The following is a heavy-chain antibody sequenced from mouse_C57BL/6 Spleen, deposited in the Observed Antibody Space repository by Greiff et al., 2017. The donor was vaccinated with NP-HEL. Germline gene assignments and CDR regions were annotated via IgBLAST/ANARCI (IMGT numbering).Heavy chain of an antibody. Sequence: EVKLQESGPGLVKPSQSLSLTCSVTGYSITSGYYWNWIRQFPGNKLEWMGYISYDGSNNYNPSLKNRISITRDTSKNQFFLKLNSVTTEDTATYYCARERVYDGYYDPYFDYWGQGTTLTVSS. J-gene: IGHJ2*01. CDR1: GYSITSGYY. D-gene: IGHD2-3*01. V-gene: IGHV3-6*01. CDR2: ISYDGSN. CDR3: ARERVYDGYYDPYFDY.